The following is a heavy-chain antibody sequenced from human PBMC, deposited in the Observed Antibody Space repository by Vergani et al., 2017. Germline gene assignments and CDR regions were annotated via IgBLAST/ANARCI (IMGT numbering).Heavy chain of an antibody. D-gene: IGHD3/OR15-3a*01. J-gene: IGHJ5*02. CDR2: VYPSGTT. Sequence: QLQLQESGPGLVKPSETLSLTCTVSGGSISSSSYYWGWIRQPPGKGLEWMGRVYPSGTTNYNPSLNGRVTIFVDKSKNILSLRLNSVTAADTAVYYCARGETRTDWFDPWGQGTLVTVSS. CDR3: ARGETRTDWFDP. CDR1: GGSISSSSYY. V-gene: IGHV4-39*01.